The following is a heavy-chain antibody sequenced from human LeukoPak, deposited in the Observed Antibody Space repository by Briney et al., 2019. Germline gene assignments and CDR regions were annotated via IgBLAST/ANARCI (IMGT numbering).Heavy chain of an antibody. Sequence: PGETLRLSCAASGFTFDDYGMSWVRQAPGQGLEWVSGISGNGGSTGYADSVKGRFTISRDNAKNSLYLQMNSLRAEDTALYYCARDGSRITIISGFDYWGQGTLVT. CDR3: ARDGSRITIISGFDY. CDR1: GFTFDDYG. D-gene: IGHD3-9*01. CDR2: ISGNGGST. V-gene: IGHV3-20*04. J-gene: IGHJ4*02.